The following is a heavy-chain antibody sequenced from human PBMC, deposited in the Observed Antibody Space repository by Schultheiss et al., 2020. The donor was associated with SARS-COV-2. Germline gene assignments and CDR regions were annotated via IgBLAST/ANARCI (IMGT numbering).Heavy chain of an antibody. CDR1: GFTFSSYA. CDR2: ISYDGSNK. Sequence: GGSLRLSCAASGFTFSSYAMHWVRQAPGKGLEWVAVISYDGSNKYYADSVKGRFTISRDNSKNTLYLQMNSLRAEDTAVYYCVKVGCSGGSCYSDYGLDVWGQGTTVTVSS. V-gene: IGHV3-30*04. D-gene: IGHD2-15*01. J-gene: IGHJ6*02. CDR3: VKVGCSGGSCYSDYGLDV.